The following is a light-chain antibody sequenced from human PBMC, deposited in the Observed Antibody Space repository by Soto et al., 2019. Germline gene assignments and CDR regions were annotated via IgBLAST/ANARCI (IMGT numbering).Light chain of an antibody. CDR3: QQYGSSPPLT. V-gene: IGKV3-20*01. Sequence: ESVLTQSPGTLSLSPGERATLSCRASQSVSSSYLAWYQQKPGQAPRLLIYGASSRATGIPDRLSGSGSGTDFTLTIIRLEPEDFAVYYCQQYGSSPPLTFGGGTKVELK. CDR2: GAS. J-gene: IGKJ4*01. CDR1: QSVSSSY.